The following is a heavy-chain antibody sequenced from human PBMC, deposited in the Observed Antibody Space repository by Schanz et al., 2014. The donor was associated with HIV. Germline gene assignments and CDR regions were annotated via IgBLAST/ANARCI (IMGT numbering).Heavy chain of an antibody. CDR2: VNPESGNT. D-gene: IGHD1-26*01. Sequence: QVQLVQSGAEVKNPGASVKVSCKASGYTFSSYDINWVRQAPGQGLEWMGWVNPESGNTGMADKFLGRLSLTRFTSTGTAYMELDSLRSEDTAIYYCVRAASFHFDKEGYYRNWYFDFWGRGTLVAVSS. CDR1: GYTFSSYD. J-gene: IGHJ2*01. V-gene: IGHV1-8*01. CDR3: VRAASFHFDKEGYYRNWYFDF.